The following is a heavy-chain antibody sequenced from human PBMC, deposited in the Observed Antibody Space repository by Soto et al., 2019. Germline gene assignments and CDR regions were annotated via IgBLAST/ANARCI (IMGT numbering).Heavy chain of an antibody. CDR1: GGTFSSYA. D-gene: IGHD2-15*01. CDR2: IIPTFGTA. V-gene: IGHV1-69*12. J-gene: IGHJ4*02. CDR3: AETIGYCSVGSCYPFDY. Sequence: QVQLVQSGAEVKKPGSSVKVSCKASGGTFSSYAISWVRQAPGQGLEWMGGIIPTFGTANYAQKFQGRVKITADESTITAYMELSSLRSEDTAVYYCAETIGYCSVGSCYPFDYWGQGTLVTVSS.